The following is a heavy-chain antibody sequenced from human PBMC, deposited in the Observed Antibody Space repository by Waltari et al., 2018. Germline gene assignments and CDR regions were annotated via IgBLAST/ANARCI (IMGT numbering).Heavy chain of an antibody. J-gene: IGHJ4*02. CDR1: GYSISSGYY. V-gene: IGHV4-38-2*01. Sequence: QVQLHESGPGLVKSSETLSLTCAVSGYSISSGYYWGWIRQPPGKGREWIGTIYQSGGTYYNPSLKSRITISLDTSKNQFSLKLNSVTAADTAVYYCARHQVGGRDFEYWGQGTLVTVSS. D-gene: IGHD1-26*01. CDR2: IYQSGGT. CDR3: ARHQVGGRDFEY.